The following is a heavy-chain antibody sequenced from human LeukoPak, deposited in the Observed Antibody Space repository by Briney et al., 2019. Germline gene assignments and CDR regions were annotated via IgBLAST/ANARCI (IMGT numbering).Heavy chain of an antibody. Sequence: SETLSLTCTVSGGSISSYYWSWIRQPPGKGLEWIGYIYYSGSTNYNPSLKSRVTISVDTSKNQFSLKLSPVTAADTAVYYCVGIIMVRGVITLDYWGQGTLVTVSS. J-gene: IGHJ4*02. CDR3: VGIIMVRGVITLDY. D-gene: IGHD3-10*01. V-gene: IGHV4-59*01. CDR1: GGSISSYY. CDR2: IYYSGST.